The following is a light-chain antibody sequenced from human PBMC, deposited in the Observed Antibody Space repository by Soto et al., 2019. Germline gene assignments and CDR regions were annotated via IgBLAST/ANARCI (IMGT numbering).Light chain of an antibody. J-gene: IGLJ3*02. CDR3: ETWDNNSRV. CDR1: SGHSSYI. V-gene: IGLV4-60*03. CDR2: LEGSGNY. Sequence: QPVLTQSSSASASLGSSVKLTCTLSSGHSSYIIAWHQQQPGKAPRYLMKLEGSGNYNKGSGVPDRFSGSSSGADRYLTISHLQSEDEADYYCETWDNNSRVFGGGTKLTVL.